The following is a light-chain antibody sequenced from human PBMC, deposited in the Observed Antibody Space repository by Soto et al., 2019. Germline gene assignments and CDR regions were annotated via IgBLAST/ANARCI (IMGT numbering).Light chain of an antibody. V-gene: IGKV1-27*01. J-gene: IGKJ1*01. CDR1: QAISNY. Sequence: DIQMTQSPSSLSASVGDRVTITCRASQAISNYLAWYQQKPGKAPTLLIHAASTLQSGVSSRFSGSGSGTDFTLTIGSLQPEDSATYYCLQDINYPWTFGQGTKVDIK. CDR3: LQDINYPWT. CDR2: AAS.